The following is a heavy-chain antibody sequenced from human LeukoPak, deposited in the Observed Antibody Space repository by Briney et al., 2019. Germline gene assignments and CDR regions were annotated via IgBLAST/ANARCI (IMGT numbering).Heavy chain of an antibody. Sequence: SETLSLTCAAYGGSFSGYYWSWIRQPPGKGLEWIGEINHSGSTNYNPSLKSRVTISVDTSKNQFSLKLSSVTAADTAVYYCARRDTMVRGVSNWFDPWGQGTLVTVSS. CDR3: ARRDTMVRGVSNWFDP. CDR1: GGSFSGYY. V-gene: IGHV4-34*01. CDR2: INHSGST. J-gene: IGHJ5*02. D-gene: IGHD3-10*01.